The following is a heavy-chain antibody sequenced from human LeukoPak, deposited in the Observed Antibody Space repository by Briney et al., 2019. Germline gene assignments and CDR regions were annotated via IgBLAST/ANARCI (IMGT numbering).Heavy chain of an antibody. Sequence: ASVKVSCKASGYTFTDYHITWVRQAPGQGLEWMGWISTYNGNTNYAQKFQGRVTMTTDKSTSTAYMELRTLRSDDTAVYYCARPEGPVEYLQRWGQGTLVTVSS. CDR2: ISTYNGNT. V-gene: IGHV1-18*01. CDR3: ARPEGPVEYLQR. J-gene: IGHJ1*01. CDR1: GYTFTDYH.